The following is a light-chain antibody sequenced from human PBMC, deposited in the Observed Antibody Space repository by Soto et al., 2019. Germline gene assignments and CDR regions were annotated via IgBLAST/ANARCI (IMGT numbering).Light chain of an antibody. Sequence: DIVMTQSPLSLPVTPGEPASFSCRSSQRLLHSNGYNYLDWYLQKPGQSPQLLIYLGSNRSSGVPDRFSGSGAGTDFTLKISRVEAEDVGVYYCMQTIQVPSIAFGQGTRLEIK. J-gene: IGKJ5*01. CDR3: MQTIQVPSIA. V-gene: IGKV2-28*01. CDR2: LGS. CDR1: QRLLHSNGYNY.